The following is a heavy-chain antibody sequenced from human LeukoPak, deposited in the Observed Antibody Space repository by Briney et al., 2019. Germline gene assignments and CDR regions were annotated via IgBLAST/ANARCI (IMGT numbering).Heavy chain of an antibody. V-gene: IGHV4-30-4*08. J-gene: IGHJ4*02. CDR2: IYYSGST. D-gene: IGHD3-10*02. CDR3: ARGMFHFDY. Sequence: SETLSLTCTVSGGSISSYYWSWIRQPPGKGLEWIGYIYYSGSTYYNPSLKSRVTISVDTSKNQFSLKLSSVTAADTAVYYCARGMFHFDYWGQGTLVTVSS. CDR1: GGSISSYY.